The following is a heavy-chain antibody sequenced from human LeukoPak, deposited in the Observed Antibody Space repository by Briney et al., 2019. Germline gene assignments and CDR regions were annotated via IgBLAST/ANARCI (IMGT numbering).Heavy chain of an antibody. CDR2: IIPIFGIA. CDR3: ARTGIVEMATNGLDY. J-gene: IGHJ4*02. Sequence: ASVKVSCKASGGTFSSYAISWVRRAPGQGLEWMGRIIPIFGIANYAQKFQGRVMITADKSTSTAYMELSSLRSEDTAVYYCARTGIVEMATNGLDYWGQGTLVTVSS. V-gene: IGHV1-69*04. D-gene: IGHD5-24*01. CDR1: GGTFSSYA.